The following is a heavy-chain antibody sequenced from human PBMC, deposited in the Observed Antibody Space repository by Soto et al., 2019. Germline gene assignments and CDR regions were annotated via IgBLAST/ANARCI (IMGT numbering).Heavy chain of an antibody. D-gene: IGHD3-22*01. CDR1: GFSLSTSGVG. Sequence: QITLKESGPTLVKPTQTLTLTCTFSGFSLSTSGVGVAWIRQPPGKALEWLALIYWDDDKRYSPSLKSRLTITKDTSKNQVVLTMTNMDPVDTATYYWAHRPDYYDNSGYLYWGQGTLVTVSS. CDR3: AHRPDYYDNSGYLY. V-gene: IGHV2-5*02. J-gene: IGHJ4*02. CDR2: IYWDDDK.